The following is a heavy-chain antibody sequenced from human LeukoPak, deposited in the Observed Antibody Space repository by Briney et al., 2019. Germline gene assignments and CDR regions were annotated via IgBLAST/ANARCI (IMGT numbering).Heavy chain of an antibody. J-gene: IGHJ4*02. CDR1: GGTLSSYA. CDR2: IIPIFGTA. V-gene: IGHV1-69*13. Sequence: ASVKVSCKASGGTLSSYAISWVRQAPGQGLEWMGGIIPIFGTANYAQKFQGRVTITADESTSTAYMELSSLRSEDTAVYYCARTIPPRGFDYWGQGTLVTVSS. D-gene: IGHD2-21*01. CDR3: ARTIPPRGFDY.